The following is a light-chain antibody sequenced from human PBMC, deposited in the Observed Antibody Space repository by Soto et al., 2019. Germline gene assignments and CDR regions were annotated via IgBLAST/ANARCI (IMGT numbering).Light chain of an antibody. J-gene: IGLJ2*01. CDR3: AVWDDSLGGFVD. CDR2: NDD. Sequence: QSVLTQPPSASGAPGQSVSISCSGSISNIGSNTVNWYQQLPGTAPRLLIYNDDRRPSGVPDRFSGSKSGTSASLAISGLQPEDEADYHCAVWDDSLGGFVDFGGGTKVTVL. CDR1: ISNIGSNT. V-gene: IGLV1-44*01.